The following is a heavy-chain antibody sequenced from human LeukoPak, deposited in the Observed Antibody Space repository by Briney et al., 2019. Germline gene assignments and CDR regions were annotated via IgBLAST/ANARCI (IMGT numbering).Heavy chain of an antibody. V-gene: IGHV1-2*02. CDR3: ARVGVPAAFAYNWFDP. D-gene: IGHD2-2*01. Sequence: ASVKVSCKASGYTFTDYYIHWVRQAPGQGLEWMGWINPNSGGTNYAQKFQGRVTMTRDTSISTAYMELSRLRSDDPAVYYCARVGVPAAFAYNWFDPWGQGTLVTVSS. CDR2: INPNSGGT. J-gene: IGHJ5*02. CDR1: GYTFTDYY.